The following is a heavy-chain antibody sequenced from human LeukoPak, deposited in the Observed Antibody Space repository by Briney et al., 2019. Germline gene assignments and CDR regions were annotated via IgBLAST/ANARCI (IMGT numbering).Heavy chain of an antibody. CDR2: ISGSGDNT. CDR1: GFTFSSYA. D-gene: IGHD4-17*01. CDR3: AKGRGTAVTSAANY. V-gene: IGHV3-23*01. Sequence: GGSLSLSCAASGFTFSSYAMSWVRQAPGKGLEWVSSISGSGDNTYYADSVKDRFSISRDNSKTTVSLQMNSLRAEDTAVYYCAKGRGTAVTSAANYWGQGTLVTVSS. J-gene: IGHJ4*02.